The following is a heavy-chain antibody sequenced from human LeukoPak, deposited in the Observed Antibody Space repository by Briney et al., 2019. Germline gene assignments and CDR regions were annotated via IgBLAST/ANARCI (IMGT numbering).Heavy chain of an antibody. V-gene: IGHV3-33*01. CDR3: ARGACSSTSCYGNHNDAFDI. CDR2: IYYDGSNK. Sequence: PGGSLRLSCAASGFIFSSYGMHWVRQAPGKGLEWVAVIYYDGSNKYYADSVRGRFTISRDNSKNTLFLQMSSLRAEDTAVYYCARGACSSTSCYGNHNDAFDIWGQGTMVTVSS. CDR1: GFIFSSYG. J-gene: IGHJ3*02. D-gene: IGHD2-2*01.